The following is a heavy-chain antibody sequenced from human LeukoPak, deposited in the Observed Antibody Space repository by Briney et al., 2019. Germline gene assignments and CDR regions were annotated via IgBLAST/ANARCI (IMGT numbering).Heavy chain of an antibody. J-gene: IGHJ4*02. CDR2: FYRDGGT. Sequence: GGSLRLSCAASGFSVTAKYMTWVRQAPGKGLEWVSVFYRDGGTLYADSVKGRFTISRDNSKNTVYFQMSSLRPEDTAIYYCVTETWDDWGQGTLVTVSS. V-gene: IGHV3-53*01. CDR3: VTETWDD. CDR1: GFSVTAKY.